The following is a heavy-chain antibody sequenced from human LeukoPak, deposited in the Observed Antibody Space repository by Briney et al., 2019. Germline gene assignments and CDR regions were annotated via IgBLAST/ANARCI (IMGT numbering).Heavy chain of an antibody. CDR1: GYSFTSYW. CDR2: IYPGDSDT. V-gene: IGHV5-51*01. J-gene: IGHJ3*02. CDR3: ARHVRGYYVTFTFDI. Sequence: GESLKISCKDSGYSFTSYWIGWVRRMPGKGLEWMGIIYPGDSDTRYSPSFQGQVTISADKSISTAYLQWSSLKASDTAMYYCARHVRGYYVTFTFDIWGQGTVVTVSS. D-gene: IGHD3-9*01.